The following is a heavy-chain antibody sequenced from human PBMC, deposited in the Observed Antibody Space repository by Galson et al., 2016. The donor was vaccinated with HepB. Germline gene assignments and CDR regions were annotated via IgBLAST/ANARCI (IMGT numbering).Heavy chain of an antibody. CDR1: GFTFSNSW. D-gene: IGHD5/OR15-5a*01. V-gene: IGHV3-7*01. J-gene: IGHJ4*02. CDR2: LNQDGSKK. Sequence: SLRLSCAASGFTFSNSWMNWVRQAPGKGLEWVANLNQDGSKKFYVDFVKGRFTISRDNAKNSLYLQMNSLRAEDTAIYYCADPSVAWGQGTLVTVSS. CDR3: ADPSVA.